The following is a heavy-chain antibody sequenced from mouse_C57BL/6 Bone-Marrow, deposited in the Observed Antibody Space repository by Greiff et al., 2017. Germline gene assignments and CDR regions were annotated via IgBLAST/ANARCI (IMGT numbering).Heavy chain of an antibody. CDR3: AKSYFMDY. Sequence: VQLQQSGPGLVQPSQSLSITCTVSGFSFTSYGVHWVRQSPGKGLEWLGVIWPGGSTDYNAAFMSRLSITTDNSKSQVFFKMNGLQADDTAIYYCAKSYFMDYWGQGTSVTVSS. J-gene: IGHJ4*01. V-gene: IGHV2-5*01. CDR1: GFSFTSYG. D-gene: IGHD1-1*01. CDR2: IWPGGST.